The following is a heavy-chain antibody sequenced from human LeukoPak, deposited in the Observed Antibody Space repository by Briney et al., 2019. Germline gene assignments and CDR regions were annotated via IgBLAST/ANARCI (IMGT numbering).Heavy chain of an antibody. V-gene: IGHV3-21*01. CDR1: GFTFSSYS. Sequence: GGSLRLSCAASGFTFSSYSMNWVRQAPGKGLEWVSSISSSSYIYYADSVKGRFTISRDNAKNSLYLQMNSLRAEDTAVYYCARDRSEDYYYYMDVWGKGTTVTISS. CDR3: ARDRSEDYYYYMDV. J-gene: IGHJ6*03. CDR2: ISSSSYI.